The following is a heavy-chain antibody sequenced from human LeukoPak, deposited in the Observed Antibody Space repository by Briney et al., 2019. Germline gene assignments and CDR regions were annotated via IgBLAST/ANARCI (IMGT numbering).Heavy chain of an antibody. CDR1: GGSISSGGYY. V-gene: IGHV4-31*03. Sequence: PSETLSLTCTVSGGSISSGGYYWSWIRQHPGKGLEWIGYIYYSGSTYYNPSLKSRVTISVDTSKNQFSLKLSSVTAADTAVYYCARGISGTVTTLFDYWGQGTLVTVSS. J-gene: IGHJ4*02. CDR2: IYYSGST. CDR3: ARGISGTVTTLFDY. D-gene: IGHD4-17*01.